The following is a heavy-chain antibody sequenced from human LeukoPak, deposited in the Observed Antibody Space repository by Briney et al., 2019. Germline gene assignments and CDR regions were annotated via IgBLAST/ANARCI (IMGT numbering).Heavy chain of an antibody. Sequence: GGSLRLSCAASGFTFSSYEMNWVRQAPGKGLEWVSYISSSGSTIYYADSVKGRFTISRDNAKNSLYLQMNSLRAEDTAVYYCAREGRGELLGYFDYWGQGTLVTVSS. CDR2: ISSSGSTI. CDR1: GFTFSSYE. V-gene: IGHV3-48*03. CDR3: AREGRGELLGYFDY. J-gene: IGHJ4*02. D-gene: IGHD1-26*01.